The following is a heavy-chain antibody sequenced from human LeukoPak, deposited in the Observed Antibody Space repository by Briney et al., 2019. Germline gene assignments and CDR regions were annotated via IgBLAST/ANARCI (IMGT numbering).Heavy chain of an antibody. CDR3: ARRLAAGSLMTNWFDP. Sequence: PSETLSLTCTVSGGSISSYYWSWIRQPPGKGLEWIGEINHSGSTNYNPSLKSRVTISVDTSKNQFSLKLSSVTAADTAVYYCARRLAAGSLMTNWFDPWGQGTLVTVSS. CDR1: GGSISSYY. CDR2: INHSGST. D-gene: IGHD6-13*01. V-gene: IGHV4-34*01. J-gene: IGHJ5*02.